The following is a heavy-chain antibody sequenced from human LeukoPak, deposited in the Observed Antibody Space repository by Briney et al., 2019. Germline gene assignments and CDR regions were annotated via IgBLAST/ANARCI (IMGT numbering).Heavy chain of an antibody. V-gene: IGHV1-2*02. D-gene: IGHD3-10*01. CDR1: GGTFSSYA. CDR3: ARRGGSGSYPGPYYFDY. CDR2: INPNSGGT. Sequence: ASVKVSCKASGGTFSSYAISWVRQAPGQGLEWMGWINPNSGGTNYAQKFQGRVTMTRDTSISTAYMELGRLRSDDTAVYYCARRGGSGSYPGPYYFDYWGQGTLVTVSS. J-gene: IGHJ4*02.